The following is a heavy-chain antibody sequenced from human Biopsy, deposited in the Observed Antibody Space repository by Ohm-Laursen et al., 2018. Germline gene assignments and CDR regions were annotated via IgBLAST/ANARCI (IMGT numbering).Heavy chain of an antibody. CDR3: ARSTGWYGDLYYLDY. D-gene: IGHD6-19*01. V-gene: IGHV1-46*01. CDR2: INPSGSTT. J-gene: IGHJ4*02. Sequence: GASVKVSCKASGYSFTSYYMHWVRQAPGQGLEWMGMINPSGSTTSYPQIFQGRVTMTRDTSKSTVYMELSSLRSADTAVYFCARSTGWYGDLYYLDYWGQGTLVTVSS. CDR1: GYSFTSYY.